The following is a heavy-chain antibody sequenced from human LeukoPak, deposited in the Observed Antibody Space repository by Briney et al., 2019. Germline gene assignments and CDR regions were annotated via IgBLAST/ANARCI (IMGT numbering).Heavy chain of an antibody. J-gene: IGHJ5*02. CDR3: ARGLTTIFGVVNWFDP. CDR2: IYTSGST. Sequence: PSETLSLTCTVSGGSISSGSYYWSWIRQPAGKGLEWIVRIYTSGSTNYNPSLKSRVTISVDTSKNQYSLKLSSVTAADTAVYYCARGLTTIFGVVNWFDPWGQGTLVTVSS. V-gene: IGHV4-61*02. D-gene: IGHD3-3*01. CDR1: GGSISSGSYY.